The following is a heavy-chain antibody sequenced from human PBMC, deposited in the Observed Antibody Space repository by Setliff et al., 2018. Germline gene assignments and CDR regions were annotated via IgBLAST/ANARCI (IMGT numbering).Heavy chain of an antibody. CDR3: ARMTGFQYIDV. D-gene: IGHD3-3*01. CDR2: IHSSGSA. V-gene: IGHV4-61*09. Sequence: LSLTCTVSGASISSGSYYWSWIRQPAGKGLEWIGHIHSSGSANYNSSLESRLTMSLDPSKKQFSLKLRSVTAADTAVYYCARMTGFQYIDVWGKGTMVTVSS. CDR1: GASISSGSYY. J-gene: IGHJ6*03.